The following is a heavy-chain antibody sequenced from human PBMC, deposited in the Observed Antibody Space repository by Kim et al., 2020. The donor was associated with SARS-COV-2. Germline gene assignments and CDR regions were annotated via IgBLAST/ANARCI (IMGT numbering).Heavy chain of an antibody. Sequence: SETLSLTCTVSGDSISSSSCYWGWLRQPPGKGLDWIGTMHHSGSTSSSPSIKSRVTISVDTSKNPFSLKLSSATAAAVAVYHCATASGGLLLSWFVPWG. CDR3: ATASGGLLLSWFVP. V-gene: IGHV4-39*02. CDR1: GDSISSSSCY. J-gene: IGHJ5*02. CDR2: MHHSGST. D-gene: IGHD2-15*01.